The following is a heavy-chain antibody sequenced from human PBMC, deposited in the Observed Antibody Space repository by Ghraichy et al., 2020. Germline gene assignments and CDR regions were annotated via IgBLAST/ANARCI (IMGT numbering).Heavy chain of an antibody. V-gene: IGHV4-34*01. J-gene: IGHJ3*02. CDR1: GGSFSGYY. Sequence: ESLNISCAVYGGSFSGYYWSWIRQPPGKGLEWIGEINHSGSTNYNPSLKSRVTISVDTSKNQFSLKLSSVTAADTAVYYCASFGIDIVVVPAAISQNDAFDIWGQGTMVTVSS. D-gene: IGHD2-2*01. CDR3: ASFGIDIVVVPAAISQNDAFDI. CDR2: INHSGST.